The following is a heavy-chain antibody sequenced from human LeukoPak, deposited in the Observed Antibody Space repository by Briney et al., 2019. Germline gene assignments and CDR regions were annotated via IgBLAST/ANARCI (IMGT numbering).Heavy chain of an antibody. Sequence: PGGSLRLSCAASGFTLSSYWMSWVRQAPGKGLEWVANIKQDGSETYYVDSVKGRFTISRDNAKNSLYLQVNSLRAEDTAVYYCARDSVGASEDYWGQGTLVTVSS. CDR1: GFTLSSYW. J-gene: IGHJ4*02. D-gene: IGHD1-26*01. CDR3: ARDSVGASEDY. CDR2: IKQDGSET. V-gene: IGHV3-7*01.